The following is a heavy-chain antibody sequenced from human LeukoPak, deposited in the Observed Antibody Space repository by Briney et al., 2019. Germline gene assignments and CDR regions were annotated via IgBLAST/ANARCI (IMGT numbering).Heavy chain of an antibody. CDR1: GFTFDDYG. CDR3: AKDMNSYGSGSSYNPWGPFDS. CDR2: IAWNTGNT. D-gene: IGHD3-10*01. Sequence: GGSLRLSCAASGFTFDDYGMHWVRHAPGKGLEWVSGIAWNTGNTSYADSVKGRLTIARENGENSLYLQMNSLRAEDTALYYCAKDMNSYGSGSSYNPWGPFDSWGQGTLVTVSS. V-gene: IGHV3-9*01. J-gene: IGHJ4*02.